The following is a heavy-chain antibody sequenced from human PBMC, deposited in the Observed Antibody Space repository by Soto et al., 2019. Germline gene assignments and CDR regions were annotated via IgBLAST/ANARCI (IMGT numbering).Heavy chain of an antibody. D-gene: IGHD3-9*01. CDR2: TYYRSKWYN. V-gene: IGHV6-1*01. J-gene: IGHJ5*02. CDR1: GDSVSSNGAA. CDR3: VRGSLYNFDSRGTELWFDP. Sequence: PSQTLSLTCAISGDSVSSNGAAWNWIRQSPSRGLEWLGRTYYRSKWYNDYAISVKSRITINPDTSKNQLSLRLSSVTVADTAVYYCVRGSLYNFDSRGTELWFDPWGQGALVTVSS.